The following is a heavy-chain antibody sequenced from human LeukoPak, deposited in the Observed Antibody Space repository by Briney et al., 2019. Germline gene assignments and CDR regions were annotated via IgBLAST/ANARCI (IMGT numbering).Heavy chain of an antibody. CDR2: IKQDGSEK. J-gene: IGHJ5*02. CDR1: GFTFSSYW. D-gene: IGHD3-10*01. Sequence: GGSLRLSCAASGFTFSSYWMSWVRQAPGKGLEWVANIKQDGSEKYYVDSVKGRFTISRDNAKNSLYLQMNSLRAEDTAVYYCAEDSYGSGSYYNNWFDPWGQGTLVTVSS. CDR3: AEDSYGSGSYYNNWFDP. V-gene: IGHV3-7*01.